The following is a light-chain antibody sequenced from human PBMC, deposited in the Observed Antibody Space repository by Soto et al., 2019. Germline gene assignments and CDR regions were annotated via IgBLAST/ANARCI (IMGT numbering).Light chain of an antibody. Sequence: DIQMTQSPSSLSASVGDRVTITCRASQSIGRHLNWYQQKPGKAPRPLIYAASTLESGVPSRFIGRESGTDFTLTLSPLQPEDFATYSFHQSYTDPWTFGQGTKVEIK. CDR3: HQSYTDPWT. V-gene: IGKV1-39*01. J-gene: IGKJ1*01. CDR2: AAS. CDR1: QSIGRH.